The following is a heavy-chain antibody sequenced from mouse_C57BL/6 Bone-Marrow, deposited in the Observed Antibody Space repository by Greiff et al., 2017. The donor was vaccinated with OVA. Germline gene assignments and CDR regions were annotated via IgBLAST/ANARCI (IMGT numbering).Heavy chain of an antibody. Sequence: EVQVVESGGGLVKPGGSLKLSCAASGFTFSSYAMSWVRQTPEKRLEWVATISDGGSYTYYPDNVKGRFTISRDNAKNNRYLQMSHLKSEDTAMYYCARDGYWYFDVWGTGTTVTVSS. V-gene: IGHV5-4*01. J-gene: IGHJ1*03. CDR1: GFTFSSYA. CDR2: ISDGGSYT. CDR3: ARDGYWYFDV.